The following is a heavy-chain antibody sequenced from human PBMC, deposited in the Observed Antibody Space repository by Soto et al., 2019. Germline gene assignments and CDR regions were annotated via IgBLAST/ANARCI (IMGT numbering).Heavy chain of an antibody. V-gene: IGHV1-69*13. CDR2: IIPIFGTA. CDR3: ARGDREPCSGGSCYLSAHYGMDV. D-gene: IGHD2-15*01. J-gene: IGHJ6*02. CDR1: GGTFSSYA. Sequence: ASVKVSCKASGGTFSSYAISWVRQAPGQGLEWMGGIIPIFGTANYAQKFQGRVTITADESTSTAYMELSSLRSEDTAVYYCARGDREPCSGGSCYLSAHYGMDVWGQGTTVTVSS.